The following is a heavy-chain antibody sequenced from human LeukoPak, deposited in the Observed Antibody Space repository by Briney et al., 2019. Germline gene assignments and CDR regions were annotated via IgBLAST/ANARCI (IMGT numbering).Heavy chain of an antibody. Sequence: PSETLSLTCTVSGGSISSYYWSWIRQPAGKGLEWIGRIYTSGSTNYNPSLKSRVTMSVDTSKNQFSLKPSSVTAADTAVYYCARESSIVVVPAANRRGNWFDPWGQGTLVTVSS. D-gene: IGHD2-2*01. CDR2: IYTSGST. J-gene: IGHJ5*02. V-gene: IGHV4-4*07. CDR1: GGSISSYY. CDR3: ARESSIVVVPAANRRGNWFDP.